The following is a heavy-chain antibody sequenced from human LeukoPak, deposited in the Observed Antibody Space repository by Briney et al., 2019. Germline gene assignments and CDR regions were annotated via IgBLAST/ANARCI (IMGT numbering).Heavy chain of an antibody. J-gene: IGHJ4*02. CDR2: ISWNSDTI. CDR3: AKRGVVIRVVLVGFHKEAYYFDS. Sequence: GRSLRLSCAASGFTFGDYAMHWVRQAPGEGLEWVSGISWNSDTIAYADSVKGRFTISRDSPKNTLYLQMNSLRVEDTAVYFCAKRGVVIRVVLVGFHKEAYYFDSWGQGALVTVSS. V-gene: IGHV3-9*01. D-gene: IGHD3-10*01. CDR1: GFTFGDYA.